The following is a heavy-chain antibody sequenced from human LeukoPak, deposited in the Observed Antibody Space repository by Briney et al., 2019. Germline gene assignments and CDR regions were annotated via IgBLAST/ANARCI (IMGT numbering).Heavy chain of an antibody. J-gene: IGHJ4*02. V-gene: IGHV4-34*01. D-gene: IGHD6-6*01. CDR1: GGSFSGYY. CDR2: INHSGST. Sequence: PSETLSLTCAVYGGSFSGYYWSWIRQPPGKGLEWIGEINHSGSTSYNPSLKSRVTISVDTSKNQFSLKLSSVTAADTAVYYCASSYSSSSFDYWGQGTLVTVSS. CDR3: ASSYSSSSFDY.